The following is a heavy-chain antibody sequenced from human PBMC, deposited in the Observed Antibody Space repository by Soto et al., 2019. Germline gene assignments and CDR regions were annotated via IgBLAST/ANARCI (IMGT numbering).Heavy chain of an antibody. D-gene: IGHD2-8*01. V-gene: IGHV3-49*03. CDR2: IRSKAYGGTT. CDR1: GFTFGDYA. J-gene: IGHJ6*02. Sequence: GGSLRLSCTASGFTFGDYAMSWFRQAPGKGLEWVGFIRSKAYGGTTEYAASVKGRFTISRDDSKSIAYLQMNSLKTEDTAVYYCTRLRVYATYYYYYGMDVWGQGTTVTVSS. CDR3: TRLRVYATYYYYYGMDV.